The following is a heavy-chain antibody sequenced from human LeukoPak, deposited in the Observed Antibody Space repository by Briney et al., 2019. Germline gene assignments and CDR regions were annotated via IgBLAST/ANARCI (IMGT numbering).Heavy chain of an antibody. V-gene: IGHV1-2*02. CDR3: ARDSRHYYGSGSYYTAIGYFDY. CDR1: GYTFTGYY. CDR2: INPNSGGT. J-gene: IGHJ4*02. Sequence: ASVKVSCKASGYTFTGYYMHWVRQAPGQGLEWMGWINPNSGGTNYAQKFQGRVTITADESTSTAYMELSSLRSEDTAVYYCARDSRHYYGSGSYYTAIGYFDYWGQGTLVTVSS. D-gene: IGHD3-10*01.